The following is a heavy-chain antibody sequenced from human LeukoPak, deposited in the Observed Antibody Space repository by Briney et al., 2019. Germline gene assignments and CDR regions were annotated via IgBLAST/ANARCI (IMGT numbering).Heavy chain of an antibody. J-gene: IGHJ6*03. CDR3: ARQNYDFWSGYWDSYYYMDV. V-gene: IGHV3-23*01. Sequence: GGSLRLSCAASGFTFSSYAMSWVRQAPGKGLEWVSAISGSGGSTYYADSVKGRFTISRDNSKNTLYLQMNSLRAEDTAVYYCARQNYDFWSGYWDSYYYMDVWGKGTTVTVSS. CDR2: ISGSGGST. CDR1: GFTFSSYA. D-gene: IGHD3-3*01.